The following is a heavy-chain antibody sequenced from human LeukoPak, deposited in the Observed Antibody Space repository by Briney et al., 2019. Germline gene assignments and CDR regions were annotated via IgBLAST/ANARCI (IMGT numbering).Heavy chain of an antibody. CDR3: ARAGSYDSSGYYYNYYYYGMDV. V-gene: IGHV1-2*02. CDR1: GYTFTGYY. Sequence: ASVKVSCKASGYTFTGYYMHWVRQAPGQGLEWMGWINPNSGGTNYAQKFQGRVTMTRDTSISTAYMELSRLRSDDTAVYYSARAGSYDSSGYYYNYYYYGMDVWGQGTTVTVSS. J-gene: IGHJ6*02. CDR2: INPNSGGT. D-gene: IGHD3-22*01.